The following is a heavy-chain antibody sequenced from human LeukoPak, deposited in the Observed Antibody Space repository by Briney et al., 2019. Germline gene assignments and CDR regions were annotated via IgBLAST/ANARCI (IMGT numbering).Heavy chain of an antibody. V-gene: IGHV3-23*01. Sequence: GGSLRLSCAASGYTFSSYAMSWVRQAPGKGLEWGSAISGSGGSTYYADAVKGRFTISRDNSKNKLYLQMNSLRAEDTAVYYCAKAFSGSGSYWMMWGQGTLVTVSS. D-gene: IGHD3-10*01. CDR2: ISGSGGST. CDR3: AKAFSGSGSYWMM. CDR1: GYTFSSYA. J-gene: IGHJ4*02.